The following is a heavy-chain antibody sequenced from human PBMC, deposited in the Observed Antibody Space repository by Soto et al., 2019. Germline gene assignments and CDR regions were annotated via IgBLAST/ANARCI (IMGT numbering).Heavy chain of an antibody. J-gene: IGHJ3*02. V-gene: IGHV3-30-3*01. CDR2: ISYDGSNK. CDR3: ARGVGTAMVTISAFDI. CDR1: GFTFSSYA. Sequence: QVQLVESGGGVVQPGRSLRLSCAASGFTFSSYAMHWVRQAPGKGLEWVAVISYDGSNKYYADSVKGRFTISRDNSKNTLYLQMNSLRAADTAVYYCARGVGTAMVTISAFDIWGQGRMVTVSS. D-gene: IGHD5-18*01.